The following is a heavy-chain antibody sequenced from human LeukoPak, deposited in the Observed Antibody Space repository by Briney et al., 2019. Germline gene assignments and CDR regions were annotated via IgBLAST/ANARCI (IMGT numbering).Heavy chain of an antibody. Sequence: PSETLSLTCTVSVGSISFFYWGWIRQPPGQGLEWFGYIYYSGSTNYNPSLKSRATISVAMSKNRFSLKLTSVTAADTAVYYCARLGKREGSTWLDSWGQGTLVTVSS. D-gene: IGHD6-13*01. CDR2: IYYSGST. J-gene: IGHJ4*02. V-gene: IGHV4-59*08. CDR1: VGSISFFY. CDR3: ARLGKREGSTWLDS.